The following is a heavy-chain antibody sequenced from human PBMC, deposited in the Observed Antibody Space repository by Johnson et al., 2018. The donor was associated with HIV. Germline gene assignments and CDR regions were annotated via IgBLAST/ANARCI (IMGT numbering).Heavy chain of an antibody. Sequence: QVQLVESGGGVVQPGRSLRLSCAASGFTFSSYTMHWVRQAPGKGLECVAFISYAGSDKFYADSVKGRFTISRYNSENTLHLQMNSLGAEDTALYYCTRGANRWREQWLVHFSFDIWGQGTMVTVSS. J-gene: IGHJ3*02. CDR2: ISYAGSDK. V-gene: IGHV3-30*01. CDR3: TRGANRWREQWLVHFSFDI. D-gene: IGHD6-19*01. CDR1: GFTFSSYT.